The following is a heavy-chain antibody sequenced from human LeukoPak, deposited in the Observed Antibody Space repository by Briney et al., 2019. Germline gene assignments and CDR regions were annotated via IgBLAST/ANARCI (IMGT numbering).Heavy chain of an antibody. CDR3: ARDLSAAAGWFDP. J-gene: IGHJ5*02. V-gene: IGHV3-48*03. CDR1: GFTFSSYE. CDR2: ISSSGSTI. D-gene: IGHD6-13*01. Sequence: PGGSLRLSCAASGFTFSSYEMNWVRQAPGKGLECVSYISSSGSTIYYADSVKGRFTISRDNAKNSLYLQMNSLRAEDTAVYYCARDLSAAAGWFDPWGQGTLVTVSS.